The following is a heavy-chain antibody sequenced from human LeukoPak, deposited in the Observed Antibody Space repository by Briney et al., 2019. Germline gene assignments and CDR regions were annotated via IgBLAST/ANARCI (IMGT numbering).Heavy chain of an antibody. CDR3: ARNYYDFWSGYPSSYYYYYMDV. J-gene: IGHJ6*03. CDR1: GYTFTSYD. Sequence: ASVKVSCKASGYTFTSYDINWVRQATGQGLEWMGWMNPNSGNTGYAQKFQGRVTITGNTSISTAYMELSSLRSEDTAVYYCARNYYDFWSGYPSSYYYYYMDVWGKGTTVTVSS. D-gene: IGHD3-3*01. V-gene: IGHV1-8*03. CDR2: MNPNSGNT.